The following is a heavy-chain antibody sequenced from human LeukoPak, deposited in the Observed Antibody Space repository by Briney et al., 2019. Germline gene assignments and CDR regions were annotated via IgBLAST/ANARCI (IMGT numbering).Heavy chain of an antibody. CDR2: ISGSGGST. J-gene: IGHJ3*01. D-gene: IGHD3-3*01. CDR1: GFTFNTYT. Sequence: GGSLRLSCAASGFTFNTYTMNWVRQAPGKGLEWVSSISGSGGSTYYADSVKGRFTISRDNTKNTLYLQMISLRAEDTAVYYCAKDGVGTISDASDVWGQGTKVSVS. CDR3: AKDGVGTISDASDV. V-gene: IGHV3-23*01.